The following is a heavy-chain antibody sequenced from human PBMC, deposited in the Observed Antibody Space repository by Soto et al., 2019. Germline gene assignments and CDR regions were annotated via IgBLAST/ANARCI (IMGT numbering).Heavy chain of an antibody. V-gene: IGHV4-31*03. D-gene: IGHD6-13*01. CDR3: ARVRRAAAPSRYNWFDP. J-gene: IGHJ5*02. CDR2: IYYSGST. Sequence: SETLSLTCTVSGGSISSGGYYWSWIRQHPGKGLEWIGYIYYSGSTYYNPSLKSRVTISVDTSKNQFSLKLSSVTAADTAVYYCARVRRAAAPSRYNWFDPWGQGTLDTVSS. CDR1: GGSISSGGYY.